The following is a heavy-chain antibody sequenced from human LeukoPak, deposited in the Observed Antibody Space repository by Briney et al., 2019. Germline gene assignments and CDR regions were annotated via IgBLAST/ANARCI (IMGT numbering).Heavy chain of an antibody. D-gene: IGHD1-26*01. CDR3: ARGDPGGATTKGDAFDI. J-gene: IGHJ3*02. CDR2: ISAYNGNT. CDR1: GYTFTSYG. Sequence: ASVKVSCKASGYTFTSYGISWVRQAPGQGLEWMGWISAYNGNTNYAQKLQGRVTMTTDTSTSTAYMELRSLRSDDTAVYYCARGDPGGATTKGDAFDIWGQGTMVTVSS. V-gene: IGHV1-18*01.